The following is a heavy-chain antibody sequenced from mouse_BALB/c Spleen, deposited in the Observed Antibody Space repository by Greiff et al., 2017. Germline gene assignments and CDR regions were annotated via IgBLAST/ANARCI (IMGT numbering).Heavy chain of an antibody. CDR2: IRSKSNNYAT. D-gene: IGHD2-3*01. V-gene: IGHV10-1*02. Sequence: EVQVVESGGGLVQPKGSLKLSCAASGFTFNTYAMNWVRQAPGKGLEWVARIRSKSNNYATYYADSVKDRFTISRDDSQSMLYLQMNNLKTEDTAMYYCVRQLLDGYWFAYWGQGTLVTVSA. J-gene: IGHJ3*01. CDR1: GFTFNTYA. CDR3: VRQLLDGYWFAY.